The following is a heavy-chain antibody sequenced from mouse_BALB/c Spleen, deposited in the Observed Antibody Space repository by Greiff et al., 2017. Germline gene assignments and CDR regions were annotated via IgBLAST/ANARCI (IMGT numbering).Heavy chain of an antibody. J-gene: IGHJ2*01. CDR2: ISCYNGAT. V-gene: IGHV1S34*01. D-gene: IGHD1-1*01. CDR3: ARRTLYGSTVFDY. CDR1: GYSFTGYN. Sequence: LEKPGASVKISCKASGYSFTGYNMHWVKQSHGKSLEWIGYISCYNGATSYNQKFKGKATFTVDTSSSTAYMQFNSLTSEDSAVYYCARRTLYGSTVFDYWGQGTTLTVSS.